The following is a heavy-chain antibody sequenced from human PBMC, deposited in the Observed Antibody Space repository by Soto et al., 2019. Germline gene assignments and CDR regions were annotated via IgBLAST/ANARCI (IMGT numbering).Heavy chain of an antibody. CDR2: VGDDGKTK. Sequence: QVQLVESGGGVVQPGNSLGLSCAGSGFSFSTYGMHWVRQAPGKGLERVAVVGDDGKTKVYADSVQGRFTTSRDNSKKTLHLQMNSLRPEDTAIYYCAKEAAFGEWYLDLWGRGSLVTVSS. CDR1: GFSFSTYG. D-gene: IGHD3-10*01. J-gene: IGHJ2*01. V-gene: IGHV3-30*18. CDR3: AKEAAFGEWYLDL.